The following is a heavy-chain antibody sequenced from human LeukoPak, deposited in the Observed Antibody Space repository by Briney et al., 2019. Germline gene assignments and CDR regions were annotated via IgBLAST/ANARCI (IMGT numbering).Heavy chain of an antibody. J-gene: IGHJ6*02. CDR3: AKVGSYCSGGSCYLFSHYYYGMDV. CDR1: GFTFSSYA. Sequence: GGSLRLSCAASGFTFSSYAMSWVRQAPGKGLEWVSAISGSGGSTYYADSVKGRFTISRDNSKNTLYLQMNSLRAEDTAVYYCAKVGSYCSGGSCYLFSHYYYGMDVWGQGTTVTVSS. CDR2: ISGSGGST. D-gene: IGHD2-15*01. V-gene: IGHV3-23*01.